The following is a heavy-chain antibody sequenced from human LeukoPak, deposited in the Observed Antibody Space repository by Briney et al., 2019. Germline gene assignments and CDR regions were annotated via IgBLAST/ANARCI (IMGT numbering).Heavy chain of an antibody. CDR2: IYYNGNT. J-gene: IGHJ4*02. CDR3: ARDTSAVSGPIDY. V-gene: IGHV4-38-2*02. Sequence: SETLSLTCTVSGHSIINSYYWGWIRQSLGKGLEWIGSIYYNGNTDYNPSLKSRLTISIDTSKNQFFLKLTSVTAADTAVYYCARDTSAVSGPIDYWGQGTLVTVSS. D-gene: IGHD6-19*01. CDR1: GHSIINSYY.